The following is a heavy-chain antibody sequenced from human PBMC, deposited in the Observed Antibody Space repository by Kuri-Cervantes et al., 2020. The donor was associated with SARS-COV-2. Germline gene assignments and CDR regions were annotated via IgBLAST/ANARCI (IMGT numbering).Heavy chain of an antibody. J-gene: IGHJ6*02. CDR3: ARDLRGSGSLDV. Sequence: LSLTCAASGFTFSDYYMSWIRQAPGKGLEWVSYISSSGSTIYYADSVKGRFTISRDNAKNSLYLQMNSLRAADTAVYYCARDLRGSGSLDVWGQGTTVTVSS. CDR1: GFTFSDYY. D-gene: IGHD6-19*01. V-gene: IGHV3-11*01. CDR2: ISSSGSTI.